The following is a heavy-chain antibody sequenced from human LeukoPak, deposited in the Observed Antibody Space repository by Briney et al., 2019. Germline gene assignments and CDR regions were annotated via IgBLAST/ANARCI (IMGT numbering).Heavy chain of an antibody. CDR1: GGSFSGYY. CDR2: INHSGST. D-gene: IGHD2-2*01. V-gene: IGHV4-34*01. J-gene: IGHJ4*02. Sequence: SETLSLTCAVYGGSFSGYYWSWIRQPPGKGLEWIGEINHSGSTNYNPSLKSRVTISVETSKNQFSLKLSSVTAADTAVYYCSRGGDIVVVPAAPGEYYFDYWGQGTVVTVSS. CDR3: SRGGDIVVVPAAPGEYYFDY.